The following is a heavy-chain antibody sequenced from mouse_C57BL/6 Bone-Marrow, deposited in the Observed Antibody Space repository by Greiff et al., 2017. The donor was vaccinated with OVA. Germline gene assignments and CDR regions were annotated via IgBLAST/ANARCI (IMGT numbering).Heavy chain of an antibody. CDR2: IHPNSGST. V-gene: IGHV1-64*01. J-gene: IGHJ4*01. D-gene: IGHD2-2*01. Sequence: QVQLQQPGAELVKPGASVKLSCKASGYTFTSYWMHWVKQRPGQGLEWIGMIHPNSGSTNYNEKFKSKATLTVDKSSSTAYMQLSSLTSEDSAVYYCADYGYDYYAMDCWGQGTSVTVSS. CDR1: GYTFTSYW. CDR3: ADYGYDYYAMDC.